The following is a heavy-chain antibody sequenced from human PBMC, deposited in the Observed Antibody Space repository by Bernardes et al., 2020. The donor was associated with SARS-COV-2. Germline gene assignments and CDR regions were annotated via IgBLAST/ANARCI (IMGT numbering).Heavy chain of an antibody. J-gene: IGHJ6*02. D-gene: IGHD1-20*01. CDR2: IKEDGSET. CDR1: GFTLSNYC. CDR3: ARARYLDV. V-gene: IGHV3-7*03. Sequence: GGSLRLSCAASGFTLSNYCMNWVRQAPGRGLEWVANIKEDGSETNYVGSVKGRFTISRDNTRNSLFLQMNSLRAEDTAVFYCARARYLDVWGQGTTVTVSS.